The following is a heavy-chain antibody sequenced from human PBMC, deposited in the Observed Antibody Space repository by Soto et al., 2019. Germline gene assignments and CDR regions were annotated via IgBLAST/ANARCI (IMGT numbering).Heavy chain of an antibody. Sequence: PSETLSLTCTVSGGSISSSSYYWGWIRQPPGKGLEGIGSIYYSGSTYYNPSLKSRVTISVDTSKNQFSLKLSSVTAADTAVYYCARRVAAAGIYYMDVWGKGTTVTVSS. D-gene: IGHD6-13*01. CDR3: ARRVAAAGIYYMDV. V-gene: IGHV4-39*01. J-gene: IGHJ6*03. CDR1: GGSISSSSYY. CDR2: IYYSGST.